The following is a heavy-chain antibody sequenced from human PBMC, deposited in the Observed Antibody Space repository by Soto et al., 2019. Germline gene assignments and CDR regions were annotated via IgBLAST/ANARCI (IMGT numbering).Heavy chain of an antibody. Sequence: QVQLQESGPGLVKPSQTLSLTCTVSGGSISCGGYYWSWIRQHPGKGLECIGYIYYSGITYYNPYLTIRLTISVDTSKIQFSLNLSSVPPAYSGEYYCARWFGDYWGQGTLVTVSS. J-gene: IGHJ4*02. CDR3: ARWFGDY. CDR1: GGSISCGGYY. CDR2: IYYSGIT. D-gene: IGHD3-16*01. V-gene: IGHV4-31*03.